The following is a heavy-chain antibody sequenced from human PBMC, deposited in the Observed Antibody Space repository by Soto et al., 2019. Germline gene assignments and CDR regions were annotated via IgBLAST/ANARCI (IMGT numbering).Heavy chain of an antibody. J-gene: IGHJ4*02. V-gene: IGHV3-23*01. CDR1: GFTFSSYA. D-gene: IGHD6-25*01. Sequence: VQLLESGGGLIQPGGSLRLSCVASGFTFSSYAMNWVRQGPGTGLEWVAVIDSDDGKTYYANAVKGRFSISRDNSKITLFLQMNSLRVEDTATYYCVKAGYTSGLLWGQGTLVTV. CDR3: VKAGYTSGLL. CDR2: IDSDDGKT.